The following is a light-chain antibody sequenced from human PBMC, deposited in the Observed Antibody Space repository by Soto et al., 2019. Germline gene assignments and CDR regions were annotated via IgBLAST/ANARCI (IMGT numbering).Light chain of an antibody. CDR2: GAS. V-gene: IGKV1-5*01. CDR1: HSISGL. CDR3: QQYYGSPIT. Sequence: IQMTPSPSTLSASVVDRLTFTFLSIHSISGLLAWYQQTPGKAPELLIHGASRLQRGVPVRFSGSGSGTDFTLTINSLEPEDFAMYYCQQYYGSPITFGQGTRLEIK. J-gene: IGKJ5*01.